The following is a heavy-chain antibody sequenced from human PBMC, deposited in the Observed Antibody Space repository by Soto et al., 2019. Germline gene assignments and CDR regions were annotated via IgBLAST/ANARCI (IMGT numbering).Heavy chain of an antibody. CDR1: GGSISSYY. J-gene: IGHJ4*02. D-gene: IGHD5-12*01. V-gene: IGHV4-59*01. Sequence: SETLSLTCTVSGGSISSYYWSWIRQPPGKGLEWIGYIYYSGSTNYNPSLKSRVTISVDTSKNQFSLKLSAVTAADTAVYECARGHRGGLQFRDLDFGGQGTLVTVSS. CDR2: IYYSGST. CDR3: ARGHRGGLQFRDLDF.